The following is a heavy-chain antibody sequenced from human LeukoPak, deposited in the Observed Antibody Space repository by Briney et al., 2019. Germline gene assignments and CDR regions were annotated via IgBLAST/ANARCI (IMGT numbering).Heavy chain of an antibody. Sequence: SETPSDTCTVSGGSTFRCLWSWIRQPPGKGLEWIGYIYHSGSTKYNPSLNSRVAISVDTSKNQFSLTLSSVTAADTAVYYCASHTGEYSFGYRHVVYWGQGTVVTVSS. D-gene: IGHD5-18*01. CDR1: GGSTFRCL. CDR2: IYHSGST. V-gene: IGHV4-59*08. CDR3: ASHTGEYSFGYRHVVY. J-gene: IGHJ4*02.